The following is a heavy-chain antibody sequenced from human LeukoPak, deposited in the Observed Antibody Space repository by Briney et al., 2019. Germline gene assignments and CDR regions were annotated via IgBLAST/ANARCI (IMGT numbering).Heavy chain of an antibody. CDR2: INSDGSSA. V-gene: IGHV3-74*01. Sequence: GGSLRLSCAASGFTVSSNYMSWVRHAPGKGLVWVSRINSDGSSATYADSVEGRFTISRDNARNTLYLQMNSLRVEDTAVYYCTSSLGPLTDYWGQGTLVTASS. D-gene: IGHD7-27*01. CDR1: GFTVSSNY. CDR3: TSSLGPLTDY. J-gene: IGHJ4*02.